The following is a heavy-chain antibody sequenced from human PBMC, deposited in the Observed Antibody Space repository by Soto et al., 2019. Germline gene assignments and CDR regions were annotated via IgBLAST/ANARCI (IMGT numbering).Heavy chain of an antibody. CDR2: ISAYNGDT. CDR1: GYTFNRHS. Sequence: QLVQSGAEVKKPGASVKVSCKASGYTFNRHSISWVRQAPGQGLEWIGWISAYNGDTKYAQNFQGRVTMTTDTSASTAYLDLRSLKSDDTAIYYGARDPSNSSGRHLYFDYWGQGTRVSVSS. J-gene: IGHJ4*02. CDR3: ARDPSNSSGRHLYFDY. V-gene: IGHV1-18*01. D-gene: IGHD6-19*01.